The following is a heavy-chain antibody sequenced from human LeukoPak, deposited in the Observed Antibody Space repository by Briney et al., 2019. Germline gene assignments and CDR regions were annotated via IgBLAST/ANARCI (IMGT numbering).Heavy chain of an antibody. CDR3: ARTNGEWELLLDY. J-gene: IGHJ4*02. Sequence: GGSLRLSCVTSGFTFNTHGMHWVRQAPGKGLEWVAVISYDGSNKYYADSVKGRFTISRDNSKNTLYLQMNSLRAEDTAVYYCARTNGEWELLLDYWGQGTLVTVSS. CDR2: ISYDGSNK. D-gene: IGHD1-26*01. V-gene: IGHV3-30*19. CDR1: GFTFNTHG.